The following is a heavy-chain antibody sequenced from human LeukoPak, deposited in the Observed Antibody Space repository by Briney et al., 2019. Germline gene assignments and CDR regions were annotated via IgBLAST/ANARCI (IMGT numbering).Heavy chain of an antibody. CDR2: ISAYNGNT. Sequence: ASVKVSCKAAGYIYTNYGISWLRQAPGHRLEWMGWISAYNGNTNYAQKLQRRGTMTTDTSTTTAYTEQRSLRSDDTALYYCAIDDPRYSYGGDDWGQATLVTVSS. J-gene: IGHJ4*02. D-gene: IGHD5-18*01. CDR3: AIDDPRYSYGGDD. V-gene: IGHV1-18*04. CDR1: GYIYTNYG.